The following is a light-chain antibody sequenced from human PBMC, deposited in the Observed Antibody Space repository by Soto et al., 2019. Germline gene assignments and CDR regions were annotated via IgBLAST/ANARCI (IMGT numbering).Light chain of an antibody. CDR1: QSIRNW. Sequence: DIQMTQSPSTLSASVGDRVTITCRASQSIRNWLAWYQQRPGKAPNLVIYQASRLESGVPSRFSASGSGTEFTLTISNLQPDDFATYYCQHYNSYPYTFGQGTKLEIK. CDR3: QHYNSYPYT. CDR2: QAS. V-gene: IGKV1-5*03. J-gene: IGKJ2*01.